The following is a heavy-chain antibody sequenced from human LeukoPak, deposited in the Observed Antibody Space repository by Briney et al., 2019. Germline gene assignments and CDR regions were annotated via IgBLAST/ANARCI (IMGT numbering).Heavy chain of an antibody. CDR1: GFTFDDYS. D-gene: IGHD3-10*01. CDR3: SRGRYYYASGRSYGLDV. J-gene: IGHJ6*02. Sequence: GGSLRLSCSASGFTFDDYSMNWVRQAPGKGLEWVGFIRSEGYGGTADYAASVKGRFTISRDDSKNIAYLQMNGLGPADTAVYYCSRGRYYYASGRSYGLDVWGQGTTVTVSS. CDR2: IRSEGYGGTA. V-gene: IGHV3-49*04.